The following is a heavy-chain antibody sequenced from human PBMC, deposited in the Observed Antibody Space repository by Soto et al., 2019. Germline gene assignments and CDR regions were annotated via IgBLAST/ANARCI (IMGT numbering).Heavy chain of an antibody. CDR3: AKDRDDFWSGYPLSTCMDV. D-gene: IGHD3-3*01. J-gene: IGHJ6*02. CDR1: GFTFSSYG. Sequence: QVQLVESGGGVVQPGRSLRLSCAASGFTFSSYGMHWVRQAPGKGLEWVAVISYDGSNKYYADSVKGRFTISRDNSKNTLYLQMNSLRAEDTAVYYCAKDRDDFWSGYPLSTCMDVWGQGTTVTVSS. CDR2: ISYDGSNK. V-gene: IGHV3-30*18.